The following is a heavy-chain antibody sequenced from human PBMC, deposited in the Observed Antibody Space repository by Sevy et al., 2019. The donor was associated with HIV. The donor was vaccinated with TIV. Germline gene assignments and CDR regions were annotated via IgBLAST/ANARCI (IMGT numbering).Heavy chain of an antibody. CDR2: IKARPDGGTT. CDR1: GFTFSYAW. J-gene: IGHJ6*02. V-gene: IGHV3-15*01. Sequence: GGSLRLSCAASGFTFSYAWMSWVRQAPGKGLEWVGRIKARPDGGTTDYAAPVKGRFTISRDDSKNPLYLQMNSLKTGETAVYYCSTDPIIVLLVTDGMDVWGQGTTVTVSS. D-gene: IGHD2-8*01. CDR3: STDPIIVLLVTDGMDV.